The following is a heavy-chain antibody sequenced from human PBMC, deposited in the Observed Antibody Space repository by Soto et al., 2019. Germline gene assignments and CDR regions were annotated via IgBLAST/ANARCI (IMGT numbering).Heavy chain of an antibody. J-gene: IGHJ4*02. CDR1: GVSVSSGSFY. D-gene: IGHD4-17*01. V-gene: IGHV4-61*01. Sequence: PSETLSLTCTVSGVSVSSGSFYWAWIRQPPGKGLEWIGFGSYSGTTNYKPSLKSRATISVDTSRSQISLKVSSLTAADTAVYYCARGATVTQFDYWGRGTLVTVSS. CDR2: GSYSGTT. CDR3: ARGATVTQFDY.